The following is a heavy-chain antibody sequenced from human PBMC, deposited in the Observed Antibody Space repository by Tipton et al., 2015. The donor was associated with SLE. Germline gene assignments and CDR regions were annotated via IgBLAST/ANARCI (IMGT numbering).Heavy chain of an antibody. Sequence: QLVQSGAEVKEPGASVKVSCKASGYTFTSYAMNWVRQAPGQGLEWMGWINTNTGYPKYAQGFTGRFVFSLDTSVSTAYVQISSLKAEDTAVYYCARVSCTSTSCYPLGYYGMDVWGQGTTVTVSS. D-gene: IGHD2-2*01. V-gene: IGHV7-4-1*02. CDR2: INTNTGYP. J-gene: IGHJ6*02. CDR3: ARVSCTSTSCYPLGYYGMDV. CDR1: GYTFTSYA.